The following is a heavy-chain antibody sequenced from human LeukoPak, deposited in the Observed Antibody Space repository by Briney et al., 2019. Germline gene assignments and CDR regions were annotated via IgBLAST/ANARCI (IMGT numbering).Heavy chain of an antibody. CDR1: GFPFRSSW. J-gene: IGHJ3*02. V-gene: IGHV3-74*01. CDR2: IRPDGSGS. CDR3: TRGRSGANPNALDI. D-gene: IGHD3-10*01. Sequence: GGSLRLSCAASGFPFRSSWMHWVRHARGKGLVWGSRIRPDGSGSNYADSVKGRFTIPRDNAKNTLYLQMNGLRAEDTAIYYCTRGRSGANPNALDIWGQGTMVTVSS.